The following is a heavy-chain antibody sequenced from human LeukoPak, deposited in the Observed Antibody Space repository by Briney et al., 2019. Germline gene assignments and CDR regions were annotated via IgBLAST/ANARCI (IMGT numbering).Heavy chain of an antibody. V-gene: IGHV3-49*03. Sequence: PGGSLRLSCTASGFTFGDYAMSWFRQAPGKGLEWVGFIRGKAYGGTTEYAASVKGRFTISRDDSKGIAYLQMNSLKTEDTAVYYCTRAPKITIFGVVIILFDYWGQGTLVTVSS. D-gene: IGHD3-3*01. CDR3: TRAPKITIFGVVIILFDY. J-gene: IGHJ4*02. CDR1: GFTFGDYA. CDR2: IRGKAYGGTT.